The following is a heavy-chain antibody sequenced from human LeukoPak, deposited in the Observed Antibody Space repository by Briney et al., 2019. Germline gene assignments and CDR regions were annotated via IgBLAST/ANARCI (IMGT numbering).Heavy chain of an antibody. Sequence: GGSLRLSCAASGFTFSSYSMNWVRQAPGKGLEWVSYISSSSSTIYYADSVKGRFTISRDNAKNSLYLQMNSLRAEDTAVYYCARDRRLDFDYWGQGTLVTVSS. CDR2: ISSSSSTI. CDR1: GFTFSSYS. V-gene: IGHV3-48*01. J-gene: IGHJ4*02. CDR3: ARDRRLDFDY.